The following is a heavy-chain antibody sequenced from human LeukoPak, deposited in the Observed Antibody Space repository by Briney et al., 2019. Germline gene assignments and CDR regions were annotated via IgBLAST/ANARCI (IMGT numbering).Heavy chain of an antibody. V-gene: IGHV3-23*01. CDR3: AKHPSSGWYDAFDI. J-gene: IGHJ3*02. CDR2: ISGSGVST. Sequence: GGSLRLSCAASGFTFISYAMSWVRQAPGKGLDCVSAISGSGVSTHYADSVKGRFTISKDNSKNTLYLQMNSLRAEDTAVYYCAKHPSSGWYDAFDIWGQGTTVTVSS. D-gene: IGHD6-19*01. CDR1: GFTFISYA.